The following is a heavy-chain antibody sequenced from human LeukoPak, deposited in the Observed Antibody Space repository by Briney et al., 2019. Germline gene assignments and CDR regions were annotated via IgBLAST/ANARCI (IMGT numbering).Heavy chain of an antibody. CDR2: ISYDGRSK. J-gene: IGHJ4*02. CDR3: ARSKNKNMATVIDY. CDR1: GFTFSDHA. V-gene: IGHV3-30*04. D-gene: IGHD5-24*01. Sequence: PGGSLRLSCAASGFTFSDHALHWVRQTPGKGLEWLTLISYDGRSKYYADSVRGRFTVSRDNSKSTLDLQMNAVRPEDTAVYYCARSKNKNMATVIDYWGQGTLVTVSS.